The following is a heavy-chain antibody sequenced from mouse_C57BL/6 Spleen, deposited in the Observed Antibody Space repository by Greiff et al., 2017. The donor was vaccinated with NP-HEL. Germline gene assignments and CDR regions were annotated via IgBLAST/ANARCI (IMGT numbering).Heavy chain of an antibody. CDR2: INPNNGGT. CDR3: ARRPYYGNYEAWFAY. D-gene: IGHD2-10*01. CDR1: GYTFTDYY. J-gene: IGHJ3*01. V-gene: IGHV1-26*01. Sequence: EVQLQQSGPELVKPGASVKISCKASGYTFTDYYMNWVKQSHGKSLEWIGDINPNNGGTSYNQKFKGKATLTVDKSSSTAYMELRSLTSEDSAVYYCARRPYYGNYEAWFAYWGQGTLVTVSA.